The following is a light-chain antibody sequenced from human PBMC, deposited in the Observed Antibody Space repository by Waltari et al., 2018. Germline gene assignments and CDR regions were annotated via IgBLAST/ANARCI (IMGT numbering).Light chain of an antibody. V-gene: IGLV3-19*01. CDR3: HSRDASGVAGS. J-gene: IGLJ2*01. Sequence: SSELTQDPAVSVAMGQTVRITCQGASLRSHYANGYQQRPGQAPILVMYDKNNRPSGVPDRFSGSSSHNTASLTITGAQAEDEASYYCHSRDASGVAGSFGGGTKLTVL. CDR1: SLRSHY. CDR2: DKN.